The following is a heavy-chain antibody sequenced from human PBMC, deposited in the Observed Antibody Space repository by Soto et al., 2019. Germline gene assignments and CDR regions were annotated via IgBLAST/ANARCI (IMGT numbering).Heavy chain of an antibody. CDR2: IKSKTDGGTT. V-gene: IGHV3-15*01. CDR3: TTGIYGDYVKDY. D-gene: IGHD4-17*01. J-gene: IGHJ4*02. Sequence: EVQLVESGGGLVKPGGSLRLSCAASGFTFSNAWMSWVRQAPGKGLAWVGRIKSKTDGGTTDYAAPVKGRFTISRDDSKNTLYLQMNSLKTEDTAVYYCTTGIYGDYVKDYWGQGTLVTVSS. CDR1: GFTFSNAW.